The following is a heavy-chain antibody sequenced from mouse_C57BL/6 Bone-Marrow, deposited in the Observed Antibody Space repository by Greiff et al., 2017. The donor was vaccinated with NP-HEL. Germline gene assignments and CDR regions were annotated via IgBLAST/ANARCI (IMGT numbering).Heavy chain of an antibody. J-gene: IGHJ2*01. CDR1: GYTFTDYY. D-gene: IGHD1-1*01. Sequence: VKLQQSGAELVRPGASVKLSCKASGYTFTDYYINWVKQRPGQGLEWIARIYPGSGNTYYNEKFKGKATLTAEKSSSTAYMRLSSLTSEDSAVYFCARENGSSYDYWGQGTTLTVSS. CDR2: IYPGSGNT. V-gene: IGHV1-76*01. CDR3: ARENGSSYDY.